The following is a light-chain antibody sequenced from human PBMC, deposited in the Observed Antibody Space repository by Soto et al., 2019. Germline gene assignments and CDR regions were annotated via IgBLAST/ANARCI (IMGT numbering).Light chain of an antibody. Sequence: DIVMTQTPLSSPVTLGQPASISCRSSQSLVHSDGNTYLSWLQQRPGQPPRLRIYKISNRFPGVPDRFSGSGAGTHFTLTVSGVEAEDVAVCYCMRATPYPPTFGQGTKLDIK. V-gene: IGKV2-24*01. J-gene: IGKJ1*01. CDR3: MRATPYPPT. CDR2: KIS. CDR1: QSLVHSDGNTY.